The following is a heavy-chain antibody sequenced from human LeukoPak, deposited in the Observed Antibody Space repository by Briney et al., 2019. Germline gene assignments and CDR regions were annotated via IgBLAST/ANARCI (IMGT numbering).Heavy chain of an antibody. D-gene: IGHD2-15*01. V-gene: IGHV1-8*01. CDR2: MNPNSGNT. CDR3: ARGPHRYCSGGSCVIDY. CDR1: GYTFTIYD. J-gene: IGHJ4*02. Sequence: GASVKVSCKASGYTFTIYDINWVRQATGQGLEWMGWMNPNSGNTGYAQKFQGRVTMTRNTSISTAYMELSSLRSEDTAVYYCARGPHRYCSGGSCVIDYWGQGTLVTVSS.